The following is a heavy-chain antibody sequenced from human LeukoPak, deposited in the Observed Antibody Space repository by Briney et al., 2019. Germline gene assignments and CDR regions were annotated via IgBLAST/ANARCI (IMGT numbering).Heavy chain of an antibody. D-gene: IGHD4-17*01. CDR2: IYYSGST. Sequence: PSETLSLTCTVSGGSISTYYWSWIRQPPGKGLEWIGSIYYSGSTYYNPSLKSRVTISVDTSKNQFSLKLSSVTAADTAVYYCASTTVTGNWFDPWGQGTLVTVSS. V-gene: IGHV4-59*05. CDR3: ASTTVTGNWFDP. J-gene: IGHJ5*02. CDR1: GGSISTYY.